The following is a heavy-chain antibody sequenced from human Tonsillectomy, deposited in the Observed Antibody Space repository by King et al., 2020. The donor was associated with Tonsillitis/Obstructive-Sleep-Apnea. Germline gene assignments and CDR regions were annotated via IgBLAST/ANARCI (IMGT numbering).Heavy chain of an antibody. D-gene: IGHD3-9*01. J-gene: IGHJ6*03. CDR3: ARGSRYDILSGHFYMDV. CDR2: IATAGGT. V-gene: IGHV3-13*04. CDR1: GFTFRNYD. Sequence: VQLVESGGGLIQPGGSLRLSCAASGFTFRNYDMHWVRQVKGQGLEWVSAIATAGGTYYGGSVKGRFTSSRENAKNSLYLQMSSLRVGDTALYYCARGSRYDILSGHFYMDVWGKGTTVTVSS.